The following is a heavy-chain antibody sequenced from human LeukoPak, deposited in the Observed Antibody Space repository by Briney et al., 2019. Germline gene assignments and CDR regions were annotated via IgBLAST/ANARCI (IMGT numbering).Heavy chain of an antibody. CDR3: ARALSPPYYDTSGYGFDF. D-gene: IGHD3-22*01. J-gene: IGHJ3*01. CDR2: IYHSGRT. Sequence: SQTLSLTCAVSGGSISSGDYSWSWTRQPPGKGLEWIGYIYHSGRTYYNPSLKSRVTISVDRSKNQFSLKLSSVTAADTAVYYCARALSPPYYDTSGYGFDFWGQGTMVTVSS. V-gene: IGHV4-30-2*01. CDR1: GGSISSGDYS.